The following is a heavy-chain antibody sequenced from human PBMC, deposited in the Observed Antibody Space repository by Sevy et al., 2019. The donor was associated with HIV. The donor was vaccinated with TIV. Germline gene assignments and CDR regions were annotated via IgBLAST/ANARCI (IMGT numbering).Heavy chain of an antibody. D-gene: IGHD3-10*01. J-gene: IGHJ4*02. CDR1: GYTFTSYG. Sequence: ASVKVSCKASGYTFTSYGISWVRQAPGQGLEWMAWITAYNGNRNYAQKVQGRITVTTDTSTSTAYMELRSLRSDDTAVYYCARVLGSGSFYPHYFDYWGRGTLVTVSS. CDR3: ARVLGSGSFYPHYFDY. CDR2: ITAYNGNR. V-gene: IGHV1-18*01.